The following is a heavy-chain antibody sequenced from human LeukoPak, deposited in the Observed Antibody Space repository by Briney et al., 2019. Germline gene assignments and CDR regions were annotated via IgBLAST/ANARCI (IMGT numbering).Heavy chain of an antibody. CDR3: ARFHGGHDFWWWDY. CDR1: GGSFSGYY. J-gene: IGHJ4*02. V-gene: IGHV4-34*01. D-gene: IGHD3-3*01. CDR2: INHSGRT. Sequence: SETLSLTCAVYGGSFSGYYWSWIRQPPGKGLEWIGEINHSGRTNYNPDLKSRGTINVETKKNKFALKLSYVSAADTAVYYCARFHGGHDFWWWDYWGQGTLVTVSS.